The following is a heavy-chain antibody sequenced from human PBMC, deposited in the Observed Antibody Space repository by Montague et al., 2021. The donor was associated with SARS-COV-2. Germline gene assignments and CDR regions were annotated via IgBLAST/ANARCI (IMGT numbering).Heavy chain of an antibody. D-gene: IGHD3/OR15-3a*01. CDR1: GYSISSGYY. CDR2: ISYIGKT. Sequence: SETLSLTCSVSGYSISSGYYWGWIRQPPGKGLEWVGCISYIGKTYYSPSLKSRLTISLDSSENQFSLQARSVTAADTAVYYCVRVLDNRVRGYWGQGTLVTVSS. CDR3: VRVLDNRVRGY. J-gene: IGHJ4*02. V-gene: IGHV4-38-2*02.